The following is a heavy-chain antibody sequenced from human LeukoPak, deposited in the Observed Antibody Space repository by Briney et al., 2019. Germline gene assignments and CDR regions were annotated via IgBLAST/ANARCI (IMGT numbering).Heavy chain of an antibody. CDR1: RFIFNGYG. CDR2: MSYDGATK. CDR3: TREDYDDTSAYFLS. Sequence: GRSLRLCCAASRFIFNGYGMHWVRQAPGKGLEWVAVMSYDGATKYYADSVKGRFTISRDNSKNTLYLQMNSLRVEDTAVYYCTREDYDDTSAYFLSWGQGTLVTVSS. D-gene: IGHD3-22*01. V-gene: IGHV3-30*03. J-gene: IGHJ5*02.